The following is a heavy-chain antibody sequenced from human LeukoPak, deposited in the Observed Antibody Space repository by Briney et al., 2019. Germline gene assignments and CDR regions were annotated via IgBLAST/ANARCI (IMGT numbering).Heavy chain of an antibody. CDR1: GGSFSGYY. Sequence: SETLSLTCAVYGGSFSGYYWGWIRQPPGKGLEWIGSIYYSGNTYYNASLKSQVSISIDTSKNQFSLKLTSVTAADTAVYYCARQTGSGLFILPGGQGTLVTVSS. CDR2: IYYSGNT. CDR3: ARQTGSGLFILP. D-gene: IGHD3/OR15-3a*01. J-gene: IGHJ4*02. V-gene: IGHV4-39*01.